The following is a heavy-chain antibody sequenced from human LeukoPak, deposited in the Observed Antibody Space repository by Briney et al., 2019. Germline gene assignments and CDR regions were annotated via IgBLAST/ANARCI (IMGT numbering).Heavy chain of an antibody. V-gene: IGHV4-59*08. D-gene: IGHD5-18*01. CDR3: ARRRGYSYGRLMKQNWYFDL. Sequence: SRVTISIDTSKNQFSLKLSSVTAADTAVYYCARRRGYSYGRLMKQNWYFDLWGRGTLVTVSS. J-gene: IGHJ2*01.